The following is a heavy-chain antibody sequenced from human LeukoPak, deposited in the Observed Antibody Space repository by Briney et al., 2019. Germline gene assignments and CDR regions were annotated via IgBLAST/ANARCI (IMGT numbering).Heavy chain of an antibody. CDR1: GFTVSSYA. CDR2: FSATGGFP. J-gene: IGHJ4*02. D-gene: IGHD6-19*01. V-gene: IGHV3-23*01. CDR3: AKDRGGSVAGTQFDY. Sequence: GGSLRLSCAASGFTVSSYAMSWVRQAPGRGLEWVSHFSATGGFPKYADSVKGRFTISRDDSRNTLYLQMSSLRDEGTAVYYCAKDRGGSVAGTQFDYWGQGTLVTVSS.